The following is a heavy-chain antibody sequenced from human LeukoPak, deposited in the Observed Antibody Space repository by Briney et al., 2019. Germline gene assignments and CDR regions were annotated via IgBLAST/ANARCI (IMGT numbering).Heavy chain of an antibody. D-gene: IGHD2-21*01. CDR3: ANMIAITSPNWFDP. Sequence: GGSLRLSCAASGFTFSSYSMNWVRQAPGKGLEWVSSISSSSSYIYYADSVKGRFTISRDNAKNSLYLQMNSLRAEDTAVYYCANMIAITSPNWFDPWGQGTLVTVSS. J-gene: IGHJ5*02. CDR2: ISSSSSYI. V-gene: IGHV3-21*04. CDR1: GFTFSSYS.